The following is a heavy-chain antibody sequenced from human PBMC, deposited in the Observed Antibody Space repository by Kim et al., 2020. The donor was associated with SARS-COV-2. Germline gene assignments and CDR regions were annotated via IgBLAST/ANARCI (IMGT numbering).Heavy chain of an antibody. V-gene: IGHV4-59*08. CDR1: GGSISSYY. CDR2: IYYSGST. CDR3: ASQQWLAGAPDY. Sequence: SETLSLTCTVSGGSISSYYWSWIRQPPGKGLEWIGYIYYSGSTNYNPSLKSRVTISVDTSKNQFSLKLSSVTAADTAVYYCASQQWLAGAPDYWGQGTLVTVSS. J-gene: IGHJ4*02. D-gene: IGHD6-19*01.